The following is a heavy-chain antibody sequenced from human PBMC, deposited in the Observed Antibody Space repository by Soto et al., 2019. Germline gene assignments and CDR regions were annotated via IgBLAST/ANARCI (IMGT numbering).Heavy chain of an antibody. CDR3: ARHGFVLDY. V-gene: IGHV4-59*08. Sequence: PSETLSLTCTVSGGSISSYYWSWIRQPPGKGLDYIGYIHYSGSTNYNPSLKSRVTISLDTSKNQFSLKLSSVTAADTAVYYCARHGFVLDYWGQGTLVTVSS. CDR2: IHYSGST. J-gene: IGHJ4*02. CDR1: GGSISSYY. D-gene: IGHD2-8*01.